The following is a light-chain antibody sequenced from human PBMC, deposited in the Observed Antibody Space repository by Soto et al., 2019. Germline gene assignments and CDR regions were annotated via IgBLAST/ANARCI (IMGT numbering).Light chain of an antibody. CDR3: GTWDTGLRAYV. CDR1: SSSSHIGHHS. CDR2: DND. Sequence: QAVVTQPPSVSAAPGQKVTISCSGSSSSSHIGHHSVSWYQHLPGTAPKLLIYDNDQRPSGIPARFSGSKSATSATLDITGLPTGDEAEYYCGTWDTGLRAYVLGTGTKVTVL. V-gene: IGLV1-51*01. J-gene: IGLJ1*01.